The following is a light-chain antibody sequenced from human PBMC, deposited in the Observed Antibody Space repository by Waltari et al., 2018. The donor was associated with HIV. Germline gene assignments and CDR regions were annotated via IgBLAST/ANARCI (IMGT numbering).Light chain of an antibody. CDR3: AAWDESRATYV. V-gene: IGLV1-44*01. CDR1: DSDIGAYS. CDR2: SNN. Sequence: QSVLTQTPSTSGTPGQRVTMSCSGSDSDIGAYSVNWYQKFPGTAPKLLIYSNNRRPSGVPARFAGSRSGTSASLAISGLQSGDEADYFCAAWDESRATYVFGTGTRVTVL. J-gene: IGLJ1*01.